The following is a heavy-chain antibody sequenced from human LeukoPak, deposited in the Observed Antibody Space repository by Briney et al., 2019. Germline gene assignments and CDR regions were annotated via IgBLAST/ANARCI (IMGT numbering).Heavy chain of an antibody. V-gene: IGHV4-34*01. Sequence: SETLSLTCAVYGGSFSGYYWSWIRQPPGKGLEWIGEINHSGSTNYNPSLKSRVTISVDTSKNQFSLKLSSVTAADTAVYYCARDLGWFGESAFDFWGQGTLVTVSS. CDR3: ARDLGWFGESAFDF. J-gene: IGHJ4*02. CDR1: GGSFSGYY. D-gene: IGHD3-10*01. CDR2: INHSGST.